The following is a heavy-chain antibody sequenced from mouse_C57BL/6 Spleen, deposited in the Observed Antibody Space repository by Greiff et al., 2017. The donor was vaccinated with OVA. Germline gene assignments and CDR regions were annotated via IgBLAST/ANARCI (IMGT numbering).Heavy chain of an antibody. D-gene: IGHD2-4*01. CDR3: ARDDYDGAPYFDY. CDR2: IYPGSGNT. CDR1: GYTFTDYY. J-gene: IGHJ2*01. V-gene: IGHV1-76*01. Sequence: QVQLKQSGAELVRPGASVKLSCKASGYTFTDYYINWVKQRPGQGLEWIARIYPGSGNTYYNEKFKGKATLTAEKSSSTAYMQLSSLTSEDSAVYFCARDDYDGAPYFDYWGQGTTLTVSS.